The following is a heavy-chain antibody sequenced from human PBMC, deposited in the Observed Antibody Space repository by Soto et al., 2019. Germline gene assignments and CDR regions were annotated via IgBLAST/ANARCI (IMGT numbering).Heavy chain of an antibody. V-gene: IGHV4-39*01. CDR2: IYYSGST. CDR3: ARPAGIQLGRFVGFDP. Sequence: SETLSLTCTVSGGSISSSSYYWGWIRQPPGKGLEWIGSIYYSGSTYYNPSLKSRVTISVDTSKNQFSLKLSSVTAADTAVYYCARPAGIQLGRFVGFDPWGQGTLVTVSS. CDR1: GGSISSSSYY. D-gene: IGHD5-18*01. J-gene: IGHJ5*02.